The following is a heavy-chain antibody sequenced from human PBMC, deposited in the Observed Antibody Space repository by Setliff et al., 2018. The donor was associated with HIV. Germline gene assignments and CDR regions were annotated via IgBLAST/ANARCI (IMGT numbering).Heavy chain of an antibody. CDR1: GYTFTNYF. CDR2: IDPSGAST. V-gene: IGHV1-46*01. CDR3: ARAVASKNIRGEYYLDY. J-gene: IGHJ4*02. D-gene: IGHD3-16*01. Sequence: ASVKVSCKASGYTFTNYFMHWVRQAPGQGLEWMGIIDPSGASTSYAQKFQSRLTMTRDTSTSTVYMELSSLRSEDTAVYYCARAVASKNIRGEYYLDYWGQGTLVTVSS.